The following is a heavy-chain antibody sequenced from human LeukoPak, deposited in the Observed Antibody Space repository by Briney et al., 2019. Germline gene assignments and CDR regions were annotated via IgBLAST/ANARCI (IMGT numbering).Heavy chain of an antibody. V-gene: IGHV3-23*01. CDR1: GFTFSSYG. Sequence: GGSLRLSCAASGFTFSSYGMSWVRQAPGKGLEWVSAISGSGGSTYYADSVKGRFTISRDNAKNSLYLQMNSLRAEDTAVYYCARVWRITGTTAFDYWGQGTLVTVSS. CDR2: ISGSGGST. J-gene: IGHJ4*02. D-gene: IGHD1-14*01. CDR3: ARVWRITGTTAFDY.